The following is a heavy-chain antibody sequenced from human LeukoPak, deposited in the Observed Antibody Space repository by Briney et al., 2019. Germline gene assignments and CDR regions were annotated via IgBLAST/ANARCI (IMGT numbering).Heavy chain of an antibody. CDR2: IYHSGST. CDR1: GYSISSGYY. D-gene: IGHD6-13*01. V-gene: IGHV4-38-2*02. J-gene: IGHJ5*02. Sequence: RPSETLSLTCTVSGYSISSGYYWGWIRQPPGKGLEWIGSIYHSGSTYYNPSLKGRVTISVDTSKNQFSLKLSSVTAADTAVYYCARGDIAAAGQGGNWFDPWGQGTLVTVSS. CDR3: ARGDIAAAGQGGNWFDP.